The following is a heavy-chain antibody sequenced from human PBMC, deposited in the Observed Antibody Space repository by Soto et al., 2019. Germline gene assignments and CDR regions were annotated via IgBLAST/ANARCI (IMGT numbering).Heavy chain of an antibody. CDR1: GFTFSSCG. Sequence: PRGSLRLSCAASGFTFSSCGMHWVRQAPGNGLEWVAVISYDGSNKYYADSVKGRFTISRDNSKNTLYLQMNTLRAEDTAVYFCAKDHTPTYIVVVPAAISDWGQGTMVTVSS. V-gene: IGHV3-30*18. D-gene: IGHD2-2*01. J-gene: IGHJ3*01. CDR2: ISYDGSNK. CDR3: AKDHTPTYIVVVPAAISD.